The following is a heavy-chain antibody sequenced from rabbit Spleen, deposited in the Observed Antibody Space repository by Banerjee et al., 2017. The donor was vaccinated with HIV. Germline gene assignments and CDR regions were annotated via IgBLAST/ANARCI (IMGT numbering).Heavy chain of an antibody. D-gene: IGHD6-1*01. Sequence: QSLEESGGGLVQPEGSLTLTCTASGFSFSSSYYMCWVRQAPGKGLEWIGCINTGGGTAYYANWAKGRFTISKTSSTTGTLQMTSLTAADTATYFCARAGSDIYGDLWGPGTLVTVS. V-gene: IGHV1S40*01. CDR1: GFSFSSSYY. CDR3: ARAGSDIYGDL. CDR2: INTGGGTA. J-gene: IGHJ4*01.